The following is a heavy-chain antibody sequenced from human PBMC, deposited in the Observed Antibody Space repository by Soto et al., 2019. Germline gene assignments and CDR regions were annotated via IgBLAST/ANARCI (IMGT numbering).Heavy chain of an antibody. D-gene: IGHD6-6*01. V-gene: IGHV1-69*01. Sequence: QVQLVQSGAEVKKPGSSVKVSCKASGGTFSSYTFSWVRQAPGQGLEWMGGIVPLFGTTNDAKIFQGRVTISADESTSTVYMELSSLRSEDSAMYYCARDGAVTSTRPRGPFDIWGQGTVITVSS. CDR3: ARDGAVTSTRPRGPFDI. CDR1: GGTFSSYT. CDR2: IVPLFGTT. J-gene: IGHJ3*02.